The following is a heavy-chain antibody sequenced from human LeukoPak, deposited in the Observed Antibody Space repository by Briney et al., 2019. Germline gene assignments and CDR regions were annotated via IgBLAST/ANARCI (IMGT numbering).Heavy chain of an antibody. Sequence: PSETLSLTCTVSGGSISSYYWSWIRQPPGKGLEWIGYIYYSGSTNYNPSLKSRVTISVDTSKNQFSLKLSSVTAADTAVYYCARDPTYDFWSGPALNYGMDVWGQGTTVTVSS. CDR3: ARDPTYDFWSGPALNYGMDV. CDR1: GGSISSYY. CDR2: IYYSGST. V-gene: IGHV4-59*12. D-gene: IGHD3-3*01. J-gene: IGHJ6*02.